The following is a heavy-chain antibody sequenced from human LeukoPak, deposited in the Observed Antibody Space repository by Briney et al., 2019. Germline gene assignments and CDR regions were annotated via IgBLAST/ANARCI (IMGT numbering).Heavy chain of an antibody. D-gene: IGHD2-15*01. CDR1: GFTFSSYA. Sequence: PGGSLRLSCAASGFTFSSYAMHWVRQAPGKGLEWVAVISYDGSNKYYADSVKGRFTISRDNSKNTLYLQMNSLRAEDTAVYYCARERSGGGFDYWGQGTLVTVSS. CDR3: ARERSGGGFDY. CDR2: ISYDGSNK. V-gene: IGHV3-30*14. J-gene: IGHJ4*02.